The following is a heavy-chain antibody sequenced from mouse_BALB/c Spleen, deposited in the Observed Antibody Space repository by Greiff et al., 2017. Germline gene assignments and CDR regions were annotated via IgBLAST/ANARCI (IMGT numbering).Heavy chain of an antibody. D-gene: IGHD1-1*01. CDR3: AREENYYGSSAWFAY. CDR1: GFTFSSYG. CDR2: INSNGGST. V-gene: IGHV5-6-3*01. Sequence: EVQLVESGGGLVQPGGSLKLSCAASGFTFSSYGMSWVRQTPDKRLELVATINSNGGSTYYPDSVKGRFTISRDNAKNTLYLQMSSLKSEDTAMYYCAREENYYGSSAWFAYWGQGTLVTVSA. J-gene: IGHJ3*01.